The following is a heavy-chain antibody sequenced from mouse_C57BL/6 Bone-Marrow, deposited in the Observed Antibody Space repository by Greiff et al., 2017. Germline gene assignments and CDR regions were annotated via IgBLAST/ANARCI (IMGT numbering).Heavy chain of an antibody. D-gene: IGHD2-4*01. V-gene: IGHV10-3*01. CDR3: VRGITTGYYYAMDY. J-gene: IGHJ4*01. Sequence: DVKLVESGGGLVQPKGSLKLSCAASGFTFNTYAMHWVRQAPGKGLEWVARIRSKSSNYATYYADSVKDRFTISRDDSQSMLYLQMNNLKTEDTAMYYCVRGITTGYYYAMDYWGQGTSVTVSS. CDR1: GFTFNTYA. CDR2: IRSKSSNYAT.